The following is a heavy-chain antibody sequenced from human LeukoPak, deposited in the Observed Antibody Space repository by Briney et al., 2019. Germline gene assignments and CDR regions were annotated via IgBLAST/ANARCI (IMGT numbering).Heavy chain of an antibody. J-gene: IGHJ4*02. CDR1: GYTFTGYY. CDR3: ARDIGQGSSWLYDY. D-gene: IGHD6-13*01. V-gene: IGHV1-2*02. Sequence: GASVKVSCKASGYTFTGYYMHWVRQAPGQGLEWMGWINPKSGGTNYAQKFQGRVTMTGDTSITTAYMELSSLRSADTALYYCARDIGQGSSWLYDYWGQGTLVTVSS. CDR2: INPKSGGT.